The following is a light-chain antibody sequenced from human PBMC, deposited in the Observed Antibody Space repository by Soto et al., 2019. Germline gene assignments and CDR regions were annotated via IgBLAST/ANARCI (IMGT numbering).Light chain of an antibody. CDR2: DAS. Sequence: EIVLTQSPATLSLSPGERATLSCRASQSVSTYLAWYQQKPGQAPGLLIHDASNRATGIPARFSGSGSGTDFTLTISSLEPEDFAVYYCQQRSTLPYTFGPGTKVDV. V-gene: IGKV3-11*01. J-gene: IGKJ3*01. CDR1: QSVSTY. CDR3: QQRSTLPYT.